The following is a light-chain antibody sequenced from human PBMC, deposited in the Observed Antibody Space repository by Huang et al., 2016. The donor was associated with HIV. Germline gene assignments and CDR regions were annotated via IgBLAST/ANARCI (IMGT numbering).Light chain of an antibody. CDR1: QSVSDF. CDR2: DAS. J-gene: IGKJ4*01. V-gene: IGKV3-11*01. CDR3: QQRSKWPLT. Sequence: EIVLTQSPATLSLSLGQRVTLSCRASQSVSDFLAWYQQKPGQAPRLLIYDASKRATGIPAWFSGSGAGTDFTLTISSLEPEDFAVYYCQQRSKWPLTFGGGTKVESK.